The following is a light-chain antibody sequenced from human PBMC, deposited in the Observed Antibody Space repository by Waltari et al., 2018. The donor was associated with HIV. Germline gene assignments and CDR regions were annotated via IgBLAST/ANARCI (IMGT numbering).Light chain of an antibody. J-gene: IGLJ2*01. CDR3: QSYYLSIVV. V-gene: IGLV6-57*04. Sequence: NFMLTQPHSVSESPGETVTISCTRSSGSIANYYVQWYQQLPGSAPTTVIYEDNKRPSGVPDRFSGSIDSSTSSASLAISGPKTEDEADYYCQSYYLSIVVFGGGTKLTVL. CDR2: EDN. CDR1: SGSIANYY.